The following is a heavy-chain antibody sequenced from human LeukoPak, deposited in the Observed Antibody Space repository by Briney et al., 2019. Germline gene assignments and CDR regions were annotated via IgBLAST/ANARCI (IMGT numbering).Heavy chain of an antibody. D-gene: IGHD6-19*01. CDR2: ISGSGGST. CDR3: ATCFKAVAGNFYYYYGMDV. Sequence: PGGSLRLSCAASGFTFSSYAMSWVRQAPGKGLEWVSAISGSGGSTYYADSVKGRFTISRDNSKNTLYLRMNSLRAEDTAVYYCATCFKAVAGNFYYYYGMDVWGQGTTVIVSS. CDR1: GFTFSSYA. V-gene: IGHV3-23*01. J-gene: IGHJ6*02.